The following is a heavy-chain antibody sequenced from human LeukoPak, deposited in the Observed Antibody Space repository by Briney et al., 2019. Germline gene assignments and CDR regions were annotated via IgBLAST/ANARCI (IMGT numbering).Heavy chain of an antibody. CDR2: ISYDGSNK. D-gene: IGHD3-22*01. CDR1: GFTFSSYA. Sequence: PGGSLRLSCAASGFTFSSYAMHWVRQAPGKGLEWVAVISYDGSNKYYADSVKGRFTISRDNSKNTLYLQMNSLRAEDTAVYYCAKSRGYSGYYYVGYWGQGTLVTVSS. CDR3: AKSRGYSGYYYVGY. V-gene: IGHV3-30-3*02. J-gene: IGHJ4*02.